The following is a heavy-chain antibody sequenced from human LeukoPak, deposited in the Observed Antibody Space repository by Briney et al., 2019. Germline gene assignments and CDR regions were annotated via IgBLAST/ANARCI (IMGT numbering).Heavy chain of an antibody. D-gene: IGHD1-26*01. J-gene: IGHJ4*02. CDR1: GGSISSGSYY. Sequence: PSQTLSLTCTVSGGSISSGSYYWSWIRQPAGKGLEWIGSIYTSGSTNYNPSLKSRVTISVDTSKNQFSLKLSSVTAADTAVYYCAVRIVGATTDFDYWGQGTLVTVSS. V-gene: IGHV4-61*02. CDR3: AVRIVGATTDFDY. CDR2: IYTSGST.